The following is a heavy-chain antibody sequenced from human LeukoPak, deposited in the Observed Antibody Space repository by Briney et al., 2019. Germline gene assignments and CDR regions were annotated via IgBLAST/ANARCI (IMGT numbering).Heavy chain of an antibody. D-gene: IGHD2-21*02. Sequence: ASVKVSCKTSGYTFISFDINWVRQATGQGLEWMRWMNPNSGNRGYAQKFQGRVTMTRNTSISTAYMELSSLRSEDTAVYYCARSSRNCGGDCYPFDYWGQGTLVTVSS. J-gene: IGHJ4*02. V-gene: IGHV1-8*01. CDR2: MNPNSGNR. CDR3: ARSSRNCGGDCYPFDY. CDR1: GYTFISFD.